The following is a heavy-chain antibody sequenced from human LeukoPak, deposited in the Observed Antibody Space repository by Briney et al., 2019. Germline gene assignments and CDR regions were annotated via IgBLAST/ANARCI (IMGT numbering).Heavy chain of an antibody. Sequence: SVKVSCKASGGTFSSYAISWVRQAPGQGLEWMGGIIPIFGTAHYAQKFQGRVTITTDESTSTAYMELSSLRSEDTDVYYCARGRGKVGATKLGYYYYYMDVWGKGTTVTVSS. CDR2: IIPIFGTA. J-gene: IGHJ6*03. CDR1: GGTFSSYA. V-gene: IGHV1-69*05. CDR3: ARGRGKVGATKLGYYYYYMDV. D-gene: IGHD1-26*01.